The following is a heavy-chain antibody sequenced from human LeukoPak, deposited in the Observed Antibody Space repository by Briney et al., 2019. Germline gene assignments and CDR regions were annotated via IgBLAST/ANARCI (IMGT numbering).Heavy chain of an antibody. Sequence: PSETLSLTCTVSGGSFNTYYWSWVRQAPGKGLECLGYIYINGDTNSNPPLRGRGTLSLDASKNQFSLRLSSVTAADTAVYYCARGARIFDSWGPGILVTVSS. CDR1: GGSFNTYY. D-gene: IGHD2/OR15-2a*01. V-gene: IGHV4-4*09. CDR3: ARGARIFDS. CDR2: IYINGDT. J-gene: IGHJ4*02.